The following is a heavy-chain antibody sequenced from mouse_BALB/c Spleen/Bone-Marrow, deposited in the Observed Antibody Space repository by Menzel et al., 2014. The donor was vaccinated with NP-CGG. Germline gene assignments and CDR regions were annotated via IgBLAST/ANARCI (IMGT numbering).Heavy chain of an antibody. J-gene: IGHJ4*01. CDR2: IHPGNSDI. D-gene: IGHD2-14*01. V-gene: IGHV1-5*01. CDR3: TIYRFDEDAMDY. CDR1: GHSFTSYW. Sequence: EVQLQQSGTVLARPGASVKMSCKASGHSFTSYWMHWVKQRPGQGLEWIGAIHPGNSDISYNQKFKGKAKLTAVTSASTAYMELSSLTNEDSAVYYCTIYRFDEDAMDYWGQGTSVTVSS.